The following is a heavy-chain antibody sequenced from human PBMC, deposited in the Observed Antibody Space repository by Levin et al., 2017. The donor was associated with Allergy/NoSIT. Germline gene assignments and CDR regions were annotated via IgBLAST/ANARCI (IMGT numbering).Heavy chain of an antibody. J-gene: IGHJ4*02. CDR1: GFTFSSSS. CDR2: ISSSSTSI. D-gene: IGHD3-10*01. CDR3: ARGGIIQKNYDY. Sequence: GGSLRLSCAASGFTFSSSSMNWVRQAPGKGLEWVSSISSSSTSIYYADSVKGRFTISRDNAKNSLYLQMNSLRAEDTAVYYCARGGIIQKNYDYWGQGTLVTVSS. V-gene: IGHV3-21*01.